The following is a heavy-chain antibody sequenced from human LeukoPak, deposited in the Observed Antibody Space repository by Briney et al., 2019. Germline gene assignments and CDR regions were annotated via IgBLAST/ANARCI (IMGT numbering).Heavy chain of an antibody. V-gene: IGHV1-8*01. Sequence: ASVKVSCKAAGYTFTSYDINWVRQATGQGLEWMGWMNPNSGNTGYAKKFQGRVTMTRNTSISTAYMELSSLRSEDTAVYYCARVWYCSCTSCRWKRTFDPWGQGALVTVSS. CDR2: MNPNSGNT. CDR3: ARVWYCSCTSCRWKRTFDP. CDR1: GYTFTSYD. J-gene: IGHJ5*02. D-gene: IGHD2-2*01.